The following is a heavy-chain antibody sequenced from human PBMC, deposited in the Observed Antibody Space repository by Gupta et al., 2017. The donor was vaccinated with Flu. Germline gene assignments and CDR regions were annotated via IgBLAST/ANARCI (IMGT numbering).Heavy chain of an antibody. CDR1: GFTFSSYA. Sequence: EVQLLESGGGLVQPGGSLRLSCASSGFTFSSYAMGWVSQAPGKGVEWVSGISGSGSRTDYADSVKGRFTISRDNSKNTLYLQMNSLRAEDTAVYYCAKDYFTGTNYIDAFDIWGQGTMVTVSS. V-gene: IGHV3-23*01. J-gene: IGHJ3*02. CDR3: AKDYFTGTNYIDAFDI. CDR2: ISGSGSRT. D-gene: IGHD3-3*01.